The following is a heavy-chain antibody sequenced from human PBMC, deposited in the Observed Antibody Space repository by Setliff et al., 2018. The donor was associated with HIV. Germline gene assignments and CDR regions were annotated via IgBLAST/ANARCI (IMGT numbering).Heavy chain of an antibody. J-gene: IGHJ3*02. CDR3: ARKYSGSYSSFFAFDI. CDR2: FDPEDGET. CDR1: GYTFPSYD. V-gene: IGHV1-69*05. Sequence: GASVKVSCKASGYTFPSYDINWVRQAPGKGLEWMGGFDPEDGETVYAQKFQGRVTITTDESTSTAYMELSSLRSEDTAVYYCARKYSGSYSSFFAFDIWGQGTMVTVS. D-gene: IGHD1-26*01.